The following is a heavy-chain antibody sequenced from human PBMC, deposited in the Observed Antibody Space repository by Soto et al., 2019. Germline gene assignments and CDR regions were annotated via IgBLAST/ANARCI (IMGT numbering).Heavy chain of an antibody. Sequence: PSETLSLTCTVSGGSISSYYWSWIRQPPGKGLEWIGYIYYSGSTNYNPSLKSRVTISVDTSKNQFSLKLSSVTAADTAVYYCARVRGSHCMDVWGQVTTVTVSS. V-gene: IGHV4-59*01. CDR3: ARVRGSHCMDV. D-gene: IGHD3-10*01. CDR2: IYYSGST. CDR1: GGSISSYY. J-gene: IGHJ6*02.